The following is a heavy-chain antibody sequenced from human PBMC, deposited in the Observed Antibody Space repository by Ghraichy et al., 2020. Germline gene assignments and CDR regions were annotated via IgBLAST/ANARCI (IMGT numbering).Heavy chain of an antibody. CDR3: ARDLTGIAVAGTNFDY. D-gene: IGHD6-19*01. V-gene: IGHV3-48*02. CDR1: GFTFSSYS. CDR2: ISSSSSTI. Sequence: GGSLRLSCAASGFTFSSYSMNWVRQAPGKGLEWVSYISSSSSTIYYADSVKGRFTISRDNAKNSLYLQMNSLRDEDTAVYYCARDLTGIAVAGTNFDYWGQGTLVTVSS. J-gene: IGHJ4*02.